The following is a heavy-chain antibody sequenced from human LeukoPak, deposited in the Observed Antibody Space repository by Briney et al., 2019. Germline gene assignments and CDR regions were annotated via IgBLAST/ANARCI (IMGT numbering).Heavy chain of an antibody. D-gene: IGHD4-17*01. CDR1: GGSISSYY. J-gene: IGHJ5*02. CDR2: IYYSGST. Sequence: PSDTLSLTCTVSGGSISSYYWSWIRQPPGKGLEWIGYIYYSGSTNYNPSLKSRVTISVDTSKNQFSLKLSSVTAADTAVYYCAREVFYGDYGNWFDPRGQGTLVTVFS. V-gene: IGHV4-59*01. CDR3: AREVFYGDYGNWFDP.